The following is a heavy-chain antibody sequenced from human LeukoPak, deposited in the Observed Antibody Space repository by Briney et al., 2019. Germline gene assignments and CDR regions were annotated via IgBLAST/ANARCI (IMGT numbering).Heavy chain of an antibody. CDR2: IYTSGST. CDR1: GGSIGSYY. D-gene: IGHD1-26*01. Sequence: SETLSLTCTVSGGSIGSYYWSWIRQPPGKGLEWIGYIYTSGSTNYNPSLKSRVTISVDTSKNQFSLKLSSVTAADSAVYYCARHDATIGWGYFDYWGQGTLVTVSS. J-gene: IGHJ4*02. V-gene: IGHV4-4*09. CDR3: ARHDATIGWGYFDY.